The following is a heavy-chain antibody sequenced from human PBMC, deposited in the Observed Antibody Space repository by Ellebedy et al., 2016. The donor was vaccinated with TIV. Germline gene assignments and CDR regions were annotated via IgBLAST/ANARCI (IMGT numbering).Heavy chain of an antibody. V-gene: IGHV3-21*06. J-gene: IGHJ5*02. Sequence: PGGSLRLSCAASGFTFRSYSMNWVRQAPGKGLEWVSSINRGSSFLYYADSVKDRFTISRDNAKNSLYLQMNSLRAEDTAIYYCARGVPTDWFDAWGQGTQVIVSS. CDR2: INRGSSFL. CDR3: ARGVPTDWFDA. CDR1: GFTFRSYS.